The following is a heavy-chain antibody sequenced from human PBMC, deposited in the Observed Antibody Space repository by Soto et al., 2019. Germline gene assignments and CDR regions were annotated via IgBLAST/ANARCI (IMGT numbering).Heavy chain of an antibody. CDR3: ARHIDY. J-gene: IGHJ4*02. V-gene: IGHV4-39*01. Sequence: QLQLQESGPGLVKPSETLSLTCTVSGGSISSSSYYWGWIRQPPGKGLEWIGRIYYSGSTYYNPAPESXXTISVDTSKNQFSLKLSSVTAADTAVYYCARHIDYWGQGTLVTVSS. CDR1: GGSISSSSYY. CDR2: IYYSGST.